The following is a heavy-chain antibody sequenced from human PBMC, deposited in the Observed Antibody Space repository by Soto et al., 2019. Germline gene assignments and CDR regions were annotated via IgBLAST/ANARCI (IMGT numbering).Heavy chain of an antibody. J-gene: IGHJ4*02. D-gene: IGHD6-19*01. V-gene: IGHV1-18*01. CDR1: GYPFTSYG. CDR3: ARDRLIAVTGLLHY. CDR2: ISAYNGKT. Sequence: QVQLVQSGAEVKKPGASVKVSCKTSGYPFTSYGINWVRQAPGQGPEWMGWISAYNGKTSYTQKFQGRVTMTTDTSTSTAYMELSSLRSDVTAVYYCARDRLIAVTGLLHYWGQGTLVTVSS.